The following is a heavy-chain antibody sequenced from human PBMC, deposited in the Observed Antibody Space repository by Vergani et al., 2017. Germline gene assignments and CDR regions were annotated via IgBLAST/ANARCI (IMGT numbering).Heavy chain of an antibody. CDR2: IYYSGST. Sequence: QVQLQESGPGLVKPSQTLSLTCTVSGGSISSGDYYWSRIRQPPGKGLEWIGYIYYSGSTYYNPSLKSRVTISVDTSKNQFSLKLSSVTAADTAVYYCARAGYCSSTSCYRHYMDVWGKGTTVTVSS. D-gene: IGHD2-2*02. CDR3: ARAGYCSSTSCYRHYMDV. J-gene: IGHJ6*03. V-gene: IGHV4-30-4*01. CDR1: GGSISSGDYY.